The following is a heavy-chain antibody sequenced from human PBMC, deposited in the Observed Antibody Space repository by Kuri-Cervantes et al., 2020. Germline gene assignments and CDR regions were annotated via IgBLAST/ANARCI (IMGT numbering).Heavy chain of an antibody. CDR3: ARSGHDYGDFLDAFDI. D-gene: IGHD4-17*01. CDR2: IYHSGST. Sequence: ESLKISCAVSGYSISSGYYWGWIRQPPGKGLEWIGSIYHSGSTYYNPSLKSRVTISVDTSKNQFSLNLSSVTAADRAVYYCARSGHDYGDFLDAFDIWGQGTMVTVSS. J-gene: IGHJ3*02. CDR1: GYSISSGYY. V-gene: IGHV4-38-2*01.